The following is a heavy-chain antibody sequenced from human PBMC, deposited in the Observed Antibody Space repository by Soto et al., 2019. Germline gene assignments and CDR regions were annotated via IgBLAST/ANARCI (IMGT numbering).Heavy chain of an antibody. CDR1: GYTFTSYA. V-gene: IGHV1-3*01. CDR2: INADNGNT. Sequence: QVQLVQSGAEVKKPGASVKVSCKASGYTFTSYAMHWVRQAPGHRLEWMGWINADNGNTKYSQKFQGRVTITRDTSASTAYMELSSLSSEDTAVYYCARDLLKLRYFDWLTSRGAFDIWAQGTMVNVSS. D-gene: IGHD3-9*01. CDR3: ARDLLKLRYFDWLTSRGAFDI. J-gene: IGHJ3*02.